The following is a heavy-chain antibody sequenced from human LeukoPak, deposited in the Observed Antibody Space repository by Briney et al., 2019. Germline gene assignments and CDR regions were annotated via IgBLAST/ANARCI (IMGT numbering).Heavy chain of an antibody. V-gene: IGHV4-34*01. D-gene: IGHD3-9*01. J-gene: IGHJ6*02. CDR3: ARVSGYYDILTGYYYYGMDV. CDR1: GGSFSGYY. CDR2: INHSGST. Sequence: SETLSLTCAVYGGSFSGYYWSWIRQPPGKGLEWIGEINHSGSTNYNPSLKSRVTISVDTSKNQFSLKLSSVTAADTAVYYCARVSGYYDILTGYYYYGMDVWGQGTTVTVSS.